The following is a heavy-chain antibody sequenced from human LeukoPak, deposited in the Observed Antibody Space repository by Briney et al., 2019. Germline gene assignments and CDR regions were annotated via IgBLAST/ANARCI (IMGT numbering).Heavy chain of an antibody. V-gene: IGHV3-49*03. Sequence: GGSLRLSCTTSGFTFADYYMSWFRQAPGKGLEWVGFIRNKIYGGTTEYAASVKGRFTISKDDSKNIAYLKMNNLKTEDTAIYYCSRELFYVPFLGGQGTLVTVSS. CDR2: IRNKIYGGTT. CDR3: SRELFYVPFL. D-gene: IGHD2/OR15-2a*01. CDR1: GFTFADYY. J-gene: IGHJ4*02.